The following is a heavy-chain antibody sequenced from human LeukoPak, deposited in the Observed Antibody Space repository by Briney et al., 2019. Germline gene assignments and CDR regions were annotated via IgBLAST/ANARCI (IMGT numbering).Heavy chain of an antibody. V-gene: IGHV3-48*03. Sequence: GGSLRLSCAASGFTFSTYEMNWVRQAPGKGLEWVSYISSSGSTIYYADSVKGRFTISRDNAKNSLYLQMNSLRAEDAAVYYCARDSSYYGSGSFSDWGQGTLVTVSS. CDR2: ISSSGSTI. J-gene: IGHJ4*02. D-gene: IGHD3-10*01. CDR3: ARDSSYYGSGSFSD. CDR1: GFTFSTYE.